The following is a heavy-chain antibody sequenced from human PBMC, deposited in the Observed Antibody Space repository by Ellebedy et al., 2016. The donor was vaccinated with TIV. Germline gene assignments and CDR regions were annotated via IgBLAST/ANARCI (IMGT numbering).Heavy chain of an antibody. CDR3: ARGYASPNY. D-gene: IGHD2-8*01. CDR1: GFTFSSYW. Sequence: GESLKISCAASGFTFSSYWMHWVRQAPGKGLVWVSRINSDGSSTSYADSVKGRFTISRDNAKNSLYLQMNSLRAEDTAVYYCARGYASPNYWGQGTLVTVSS. V-gene: IGHV3-74*01. J-gene: IGHJ4*02. CDR2: INSDGSST.